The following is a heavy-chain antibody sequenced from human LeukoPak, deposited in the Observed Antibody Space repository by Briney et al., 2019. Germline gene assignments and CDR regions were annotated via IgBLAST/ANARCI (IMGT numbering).Heavy chain of an antibody. V-gene: IGHV4-30-4*01. CDR1: GGSFSSGDYY. CDR3: ARFPGWGNWSDP. CDR2: IYYSGST. J-gene: IGHJ5*02. D-gene: IGHD3-16*01. Sequence: SQTLSLTCTVSGGSFSSGDYYWSWIRQPPGKGLEWIGYIYYSGSTYYNPSLKSRVTISVDTSKNQFSLKLSSVTAADTAVYYCARFPGWGNWSDPWGQGTLVTVSS.